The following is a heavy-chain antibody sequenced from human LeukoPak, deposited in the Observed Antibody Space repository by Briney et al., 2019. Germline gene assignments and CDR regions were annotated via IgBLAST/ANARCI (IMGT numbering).Heavy chain of an antibody. CDR3: ARVVWYYDFWSFTYYFDY. CDR1: GFTFSSYS. Sequence: GGSLRLSCAASGFTFSSYSMNWVRQAPGKGLEWVSSISSSSSYIYYADSVKGRFTISRDNAKNSLYLQMNSLRAEDTAVYYCARVVWYYDFWSFTYYFDYWGQGTLVTVSS. J-gene: IGHJ4*02. V-gene: IGHV3-21*01. D-gene: IGHD3-3*01. CDR2: ISSSSSYI.